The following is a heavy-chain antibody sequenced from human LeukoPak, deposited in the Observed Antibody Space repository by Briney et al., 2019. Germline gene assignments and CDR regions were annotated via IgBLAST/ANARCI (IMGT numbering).Heavy chain of an antibody. CDR2: INHSGST. CDR1: GGSFSGYY. V-gene: IGHV4-34*01. CDR3: ARASSGYLTFFDY. D-gene: IGHD3-22*01. Sequence: SETLSLTCAVYGGSFSGYYWSWIRQPPGKGLEWIGEINHSGSTNYNPSLKSRVTISVDTSKNQFSLKLSSVTAADTAVYYCARASSGYLTFFDYWGQGTLVTVSS. J-gene: IGHJ4*02.